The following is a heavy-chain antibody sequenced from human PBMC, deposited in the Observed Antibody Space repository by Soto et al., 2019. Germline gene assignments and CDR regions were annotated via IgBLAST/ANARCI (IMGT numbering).Heavy chain of an antibody. CDR1: GGSISSGDYY. Sequence: PAETLSLTCTVSGGSISSGDYYWSWIRQPPGKGLAWIGYIYYSGSTYYNPSLKSRVTISVDTSKNQFSLKLSSVTAADTAVYYCARDQVTIFGVARYYYYGMDVWGQGTTVTVSS. CDR3: ARDQVTIFGVARYYYYGMDV. V-gene: IGHV4-30-4*01. J-gene: IGHJ6*02. D-gene: IGHD3-3*01. CDR2: IYYSGST.